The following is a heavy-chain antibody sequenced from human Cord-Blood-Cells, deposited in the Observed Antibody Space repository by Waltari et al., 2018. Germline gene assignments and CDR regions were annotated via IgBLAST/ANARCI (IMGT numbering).Heavy chain of an antibody. CDR3: AGLYSSSEAYFDY. V-gene: IGHV1-69*12. D-gene: IGHD6-6*01. CDR1: GGTFSSYA. CDR2: IYPIFGTA. J-gene: IGHJ4*02. Sequence: QVQLVQSGAEVKKPGSSVKVSCKASGGTFSSYAISWVRQAPGQGLEWMGGIYPIFGTANYAQKFKGRVTITADESTSTGYMELSSLRSEDTAVYYCAGLYSSSEAYFDYWGQGTLVTVSS.